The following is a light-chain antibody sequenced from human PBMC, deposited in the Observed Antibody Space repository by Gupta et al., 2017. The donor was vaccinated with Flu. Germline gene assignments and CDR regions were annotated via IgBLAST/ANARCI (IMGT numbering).Light chain of an antibody. CDR3: HVWDSSSDHVV. J-gene: IGLJ3*02. CDR2: EDR. Sequence: GQTARITCGGNNIGSKSVHWYQQKPGQAPVLVVYEDRHRPSGIPERFSGSNSGNTATLTISRVEAGDEADYYCHVWDSSSDHVVFGGGTKLNVL. V-gene: IGLV3-21*02. CDR1: NIGSKS.